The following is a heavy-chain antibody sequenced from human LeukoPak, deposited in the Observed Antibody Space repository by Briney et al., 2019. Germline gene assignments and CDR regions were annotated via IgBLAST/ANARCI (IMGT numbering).Heavy chain of an antibody. J-gene: IGHJ4*02. CDR1: GGSFSGYY. V-gene: IGHV4-34*01. D-gene: IGHD1-26*01. CDR3: ARGWVGATLDY. Sequence: SETLSLTCAVYGGSFSGYYWSWIRQPPRKRLEWIGEINHSGSTNSNPSLKRRVTISVDTSKNQFSLKLSSVTAADTAVYYCARGWVGATLDYWGQGTLVTVSS. CDR2: INHSGST.